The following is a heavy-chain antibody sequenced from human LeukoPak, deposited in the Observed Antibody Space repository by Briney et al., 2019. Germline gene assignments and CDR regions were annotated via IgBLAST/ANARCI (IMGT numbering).Heavy chain of an antibody. V-gene: IGHV3-23*01. J-gene: IGHJ2*01. Sequence: PGCSLRLSCAASGFRFSSPARTLVRQAPGKGLEWPSGIGRSGRRTSHAHSVTGRFTISRDNSQKTLDLQMNTLRAEYKDVYYCPKASIVGWSFDLWGRGTLVTVYS. CDR2: IGRSGRRT. CDR1: GFRFSSPA. D-gene: IGHD1-26*01. CDR3: PKASIVGWSFDL.